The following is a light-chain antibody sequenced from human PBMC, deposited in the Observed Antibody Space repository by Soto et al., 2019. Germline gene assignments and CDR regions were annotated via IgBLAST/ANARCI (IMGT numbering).Light chain of an antibody. CDR3: CSYAGSYTYYV. Sequence: QSVLTQPASLSGSPGQSVTISCTGTSSDVGGYNYVSWYQQHPGKAPKLMIYDVSKRPSGVPDRFSGSKSGNTASLTISGLQAEDEADYYCCSYAGSYTYYVFGTGTKVTVL. V-gene: IGLV2-11*01. J-gene: IGLJ1*01. CDR1: SSDVGGYNY. CDR2: DVS.